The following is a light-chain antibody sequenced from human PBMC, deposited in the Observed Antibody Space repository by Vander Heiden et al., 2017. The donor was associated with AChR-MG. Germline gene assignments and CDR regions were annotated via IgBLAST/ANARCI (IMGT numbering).Light chain of an antibody. J-gene: IGKJ4*01. V-gene: IGKV3-20*01. CDR3: QQDSFSSA. CDR2: GAS. CDR1: QSVVSSY. Sequence: EIVLTQSPGTLSLSPGERATLSCRASQSVVSSYLAWYQQKPGQAPRLLIYGASSRATGIPDRFSGSGSGTDFTLTRSRLEPEDSAVYYWQQDSFSSAFGGGTKVEIK.